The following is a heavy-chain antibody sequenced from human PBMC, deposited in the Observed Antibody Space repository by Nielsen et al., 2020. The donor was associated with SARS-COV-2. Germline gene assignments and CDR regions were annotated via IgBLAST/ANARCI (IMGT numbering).Heavy chain of an antibody. CDR1: GYTFTSYG. CDR2: ISAYNGNT. V-gene: IGHV1-18*01. Sequence: GESLKISCKGSGYTFTSYGISWVRQAPGQGLEWMGWISAYNGNTNYAQKFQGRVTMTRDTSTSTVYMELSSLRSEDTAVYYCARGYDSSGLPYYFDYWGQGTLVTVSS. J-gene: IGHJ4*02. D-gene: IGHD3-22*01. CDR3: ARGYDSSGLPYYFDY.